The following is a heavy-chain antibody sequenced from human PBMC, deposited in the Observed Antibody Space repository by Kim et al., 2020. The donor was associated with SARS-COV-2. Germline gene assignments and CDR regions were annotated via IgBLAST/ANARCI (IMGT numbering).Heavy chain of an antibody. CDR1: GGTFSSYA. J-gene: IGHJ6*02. CDR3: ARPLTTVTTLWYYYGMDV. V-gene: IGHV1-69*13. D-gene: IGHD4-17*01. CDR2: IIPIFGTA. Sequence: SVKVSCKASGGTFSSYAISWVRQAPGQGLEWMGGIIPIFGTANYAQKFQGRVTITADESTSTAYMELSSLRSEDTAVYYCARPLTTVTTLWYYYGMDVWGQGTTVTVSS.